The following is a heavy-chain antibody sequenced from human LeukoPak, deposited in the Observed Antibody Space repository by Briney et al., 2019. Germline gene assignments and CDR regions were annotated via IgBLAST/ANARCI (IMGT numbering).Heavy chain of an antibody. CDR3: ARAGRAAATNY. D-gene: IGHD2-15*01. CDR2: ISSSSSYI. V-gene: IGHV3-21*01. Sequence: GGSLRLSCAASGFTFSSYSMNWVRQAPGKGLEWVSSISSSSSYIYYADSVKGRFTISRDNAKNSLYLQVNSLRAEDTAVYYCARAGRAAATNYWGQGTLVTVSS. CDR1: GFTFSSYS. J-gene: IGHJ4*02.